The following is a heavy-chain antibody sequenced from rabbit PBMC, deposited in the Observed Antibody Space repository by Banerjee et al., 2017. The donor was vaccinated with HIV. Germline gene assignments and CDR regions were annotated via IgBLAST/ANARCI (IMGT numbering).Heavy chain of an antibody. CDR3: ARDLAGVIGWNFNL. Sequence: QLEESGGGLVKPGGTLTLTCKASGFDFNSYYMSWVRQAPGKGLEWIGTIYAAKGRTYYASWVNGRFTISSDNAQNTVDLQMNSLTAADTATYFCARDLAGVIGWNFNLWGPGTLVTVS. CDR2: IYAAKGRT. CDR1: GFDFNSYY. D-gene: IGHD4-1*01. J-gene: IGHJ4*01. V-gene: IGHV1S7*01.